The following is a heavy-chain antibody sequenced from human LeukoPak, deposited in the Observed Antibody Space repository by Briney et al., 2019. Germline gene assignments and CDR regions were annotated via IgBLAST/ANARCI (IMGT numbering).Heavy chain of an antibody. D-gene: IGHD1-1*01. CDR2: ISGSGDST. CDR1: GFTFSSYA. J-gene: IGHJ4*02. CDR3: QGKGTRQLEPPYLAY. V-gene: IGHV3-23*01. Sequence: GGSLRLSCAASGFTFSSYAMSWVRQAPGKGLEWVSGISGSGDSTDYADSVKGRFTISRDNSKNTLYLQMNSLRAEDTAVYYCQGKGTRQLEPPYLAYWGQETLSPSPQ.